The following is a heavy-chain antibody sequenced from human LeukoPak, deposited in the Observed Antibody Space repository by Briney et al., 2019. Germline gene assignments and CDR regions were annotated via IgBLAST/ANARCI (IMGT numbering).Heavy chain of an antibody. V-gene: IGHV4-38-2*02. CDR1: GYSISSGYY. D-gene: IGHD4-17*01. CDR2: IYHSGST. CDR3: AVDQNYGEIDY. Sequence: SETLSLTCTVSGYSISSGYYWGWIRQPPGKGLGWIGSIYHSGSTYYNPSLKSRVTISVDTSKNQFSLKMSSVTAADTAVYYCAVDQNYGEIDYWGQGTLVTVSS. J-gene: IGHJ4*02.